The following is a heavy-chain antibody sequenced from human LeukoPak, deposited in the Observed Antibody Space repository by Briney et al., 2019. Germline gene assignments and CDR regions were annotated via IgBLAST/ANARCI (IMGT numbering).Heavy chain of an antibody. J-gene: IGHJ3*02. Sequence: SETLSLTCAVYGGSFSGYYWSWIRQPPGKGLEWIGEIIHSGSPNYNPSLKSRVTMSIDTSKNQFSLNLSSVTAADTAVYYCARDGLYSSSWYRDDAFDIWGQGTMVTVSS. V-gene: IGHV4-34*12. CDR1: GGSFSGYY. CDR3: ARDGLYSSSWYRDDAFDI. CDR2: IIHSGSP. D-gene: IGHD6-13*01.